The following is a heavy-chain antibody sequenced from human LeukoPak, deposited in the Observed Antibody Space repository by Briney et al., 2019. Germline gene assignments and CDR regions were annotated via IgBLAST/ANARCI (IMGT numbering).Heavy chain of an antibody. CDR1: GYTFTSYA. CDR2: ISAGNGNT. CDR3: ARDSGSGNNDY. J-gene: IGHJ4*02. Sequence: ASVKVSCKASGYTFTSYAIRWVRQAPGQRLEWMGWISAGNGNTKYPQNFQGRVTFISNTSATTAFMELSSLRSEDAAVYYCARDSGSGNNDYWGQGTLVTVSS. V-gene: IGHV1-3*01. D-gene: IGHD1-26*01.